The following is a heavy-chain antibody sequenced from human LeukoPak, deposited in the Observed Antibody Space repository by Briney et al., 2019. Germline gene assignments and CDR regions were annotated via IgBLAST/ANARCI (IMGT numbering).Heavy chain of an antibody. J-gene: IGHJ5*02. V-gene: IGHV3-23*01. Sequence: GGSLRLSCAASGFTFSSYTMSWVRQAPGKGLEWVSAISGSGGSTYYADSVKGRFTISRDNSKNTLYLQMNSLRADDTAVYYCAKEGVLLWFGELSENWFDPWGQGTLVTVSS. CDR1: GFTFSSYT. CDR3: AKEGVLLWFGELSENWFDP. CDR2: ISGSGGST. D-gene: IGHD3-10*01.